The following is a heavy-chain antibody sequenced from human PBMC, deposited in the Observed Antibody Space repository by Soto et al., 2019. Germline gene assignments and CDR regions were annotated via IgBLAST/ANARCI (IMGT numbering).Heavy chain of an antibody. CDR2: ISSSSSYT. CDR1: GFTFSDYY. Sequence: GSLRLSCAASGFTFSDYYMSWIRQAPGKGLEWVSYISSSSSYTNYADSVKGRFTISRDNAKNSLYLQMNSLRAEDTAVYYCARWVRYDSSGYWRYFDYWGQGTLVTAPQ. V-gene: IGHV3-11*06. D-gene: IGHD3-22*01. CDR3: ARWVRYDSSGYWRYFDY. J-gene: IGHJ4*02.